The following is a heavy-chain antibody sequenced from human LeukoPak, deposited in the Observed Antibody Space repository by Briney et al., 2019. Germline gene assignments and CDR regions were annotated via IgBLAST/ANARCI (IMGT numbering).Heavy chain of an antibody. V-gene: IGHV4-59*01. CDR3: ARVGTAADPLFDY. Sequence: PSETLSLTCTVSGGSISSYYWSWIRQPPGKGLEWIGYIYYSGSTNYNPSLKSRVTISVDTSKNQFFLKLSSVTAADTAVYYCARVGTAADPLFDYXXXXTLVTVSS. D-gene: IGHD6-13*01. J-gene: IGHJ4*01. CDR2: IYYSGST. CDR1: GGSISSYY.